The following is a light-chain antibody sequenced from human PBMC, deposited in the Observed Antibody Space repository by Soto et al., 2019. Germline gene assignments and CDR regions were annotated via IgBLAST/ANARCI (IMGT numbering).Light chain of an antibody. CDR2: AAS. CDR1: QGISTY. CDR3: QQDYNYPRT. Sequence: DIQLTQSPPSLSASVGDRVTITCRASQGISTYLAWHQQKPGEAPKLLIYAASTLQSGVPARFSGSGSGTDFTLTISSLQPEDFATYYCQQDYNYPRTFGQGTKVDIK. V-gene: IGKV1-9*01. J-gene: IGKJ1*01.